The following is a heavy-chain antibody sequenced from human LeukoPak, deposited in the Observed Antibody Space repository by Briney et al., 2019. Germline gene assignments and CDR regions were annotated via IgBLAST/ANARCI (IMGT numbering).Heavy chain of an antibody. CDR3: ARDLIVVVPAAYYYYYGMDV. D-gene: IGHD2-2*01. Sequence: PSQTLSLTCTVSGGSISSGGYYWSWIRQHPGKGLEWIGHIYYSGSTYYNPSLKSRVTISVDTSKNQFSLKLSSVTAADTAVYYCARDLIVVVPAAYYYYYGMDVWGQGTTVTVSS. V-gene: IGHV4-31*03. CDR2: IYYSGST. J-gene: IGHJ6*02. CDR1: GGSISSGGYY.